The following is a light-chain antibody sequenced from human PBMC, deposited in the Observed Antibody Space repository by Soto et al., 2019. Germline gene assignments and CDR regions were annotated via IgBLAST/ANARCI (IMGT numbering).Light chain of an antibody. V-gene: IGLV4-69*01. J-gene: IGLJ3*02. Sequence: QSVLTQSPSASASLGASVKLTCTLSSGHSSYAIAWHQQQPEKGPRYLMTLNSDGSHTKGAGIPDRFSASSSGAERHLTVSSLQSEDEADYYCQTWGTGIQVFGGGTKLTVL. CDR3: QTWGTGIQV. CDR1: SGHSSYA. CDR2: LNSDGSH.